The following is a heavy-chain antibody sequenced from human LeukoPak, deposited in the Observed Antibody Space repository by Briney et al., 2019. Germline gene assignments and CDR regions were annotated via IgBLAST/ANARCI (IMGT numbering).Heavy chain of an antibody. CDR1: GGSLSSGSYY. V-gene: IGHV4-61*02. CDR2: IYTSGST. CDR3: ARETYYFDY. Sequence: SETLSLTCTVSGGSLSSGSYYWSWIRQPAGKGLEWIGRIYTSGSTNYNPSLKSRVTISVDTSKNQFSLKLSSVTAADTAVYYCARETYYFDYWGQGTLVTVSS. J-gene: IGHJ4*02.